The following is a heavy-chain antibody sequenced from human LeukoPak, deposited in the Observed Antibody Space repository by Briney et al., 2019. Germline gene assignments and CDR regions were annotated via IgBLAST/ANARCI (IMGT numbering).Heavy chain of an antibody. J-gene: IGHJ6*03. CDR2: INPNSGGT. CDR3: ARRELEWVPEEYYYMDV. D-gene: IGHD1-1*01. V-gene: IGHV1-2*04. Sequence: ASVKVSCKASGYTFSGYYMHWVRQAPGQGLEWMGWINPNSGGTNYAQKFQGWVTMTTDTSTSTAYMELRSLRSEDTAVYYCARRELEWVPEEYYYMDVWGKGTTVAVSS. CDR1: GYTFSGYY.